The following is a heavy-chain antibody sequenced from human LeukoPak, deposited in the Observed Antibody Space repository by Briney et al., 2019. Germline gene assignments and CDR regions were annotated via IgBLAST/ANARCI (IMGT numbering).Heavy chain of an antibody. V-gene: IGHV1-2*02. CDR2: INPNSGGT. Sequence: ASVKVSCKASGYTFTGYYMHWVRQAPGQGLEWMGWINPNSGGTNFAQKFQGRVTMTRDTSISTAYMELSRLRSDDTAVYYCARQGSGYFHFDYWGQGTLVTVSS. CDR1: GYTFTGYY. CDR3: ARQGSGYFHFDY. J-gene: IGHJ4*02. D-gene: IGHD3-22*01.